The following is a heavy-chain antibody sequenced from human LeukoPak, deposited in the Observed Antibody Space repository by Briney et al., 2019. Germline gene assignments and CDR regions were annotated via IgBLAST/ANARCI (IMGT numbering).Heavy chain of an antibody. J-gene: IGHJ4*02. CDR3: AKGDNIVVVPAAPLDY. V-gene: IGHV3-23*01. D-gene: IGHD2-2*01. CDR1: GFTFSSYA. Sequence: GGSLRLSCAASGFTFSSYAMSRVRQAPGKGLEWVSAISGSGGSTYYADSVKGRFTISRDNSKNTLYLQMNSLRAEDTAVYYCAKGDNIVVVPAAPLDYWGQGTLVTVSS. CDR2: ISGSGGST.